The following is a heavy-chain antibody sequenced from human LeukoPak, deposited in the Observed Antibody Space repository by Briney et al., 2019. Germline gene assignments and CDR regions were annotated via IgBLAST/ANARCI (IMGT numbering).Heavy chain of an antibody. D-gene: IGHD4-17*01. J-gene: IGHJ4*02. CDR2: IWYDGSNK. V-gene: IGHV3-33*01. CDR1: GFTFSSYG. Sequence: GRSLRLSCAASGFTFSSYGMHWVRQAPGKGLEWVAVIWYDGSNKYYADSVKGRFTISRDNCKNTLYLQMNSLRAEDTAVYYCARPRGGYGDYGHFDYWGQGTLVTVSS. CDR3: ARPRGGYGDYGHFDY.